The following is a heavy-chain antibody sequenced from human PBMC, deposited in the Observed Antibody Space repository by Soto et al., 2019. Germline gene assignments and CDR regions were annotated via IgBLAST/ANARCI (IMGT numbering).Heavy chain of an antibody. V-gene: IGHV5-51*01. D-gene: IGHD1-1*01. J-gene: IGHJ6*02. CDR3: ARPWNSYYYGMDV. CDR1: GYSFTIYW. CDR2: IYPGDSDT. Sequence: GESLKISCNGSGYSFTIYWIGWVRQMPGKGLEWMGIIYPGDSDTRYSPSFQGQVTISADKSISTAYLQWSSLKASDTAMYYCARPWNSYYYGMDVWGQGTTVTVSS.